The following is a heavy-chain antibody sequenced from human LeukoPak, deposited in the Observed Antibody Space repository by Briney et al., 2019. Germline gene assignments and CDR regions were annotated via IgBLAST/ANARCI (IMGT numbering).Heavy chain of an antibody. CDR1: GSTLSNHW. CDR2: VNRDGSET. D-gene: IGHD3-3*01. V-gene: IGHV3-7*03. Sequence: GGSLRLSCAASGSTLSNHWMTWVRQVPGRGPEWVANVNRDGSETYYLDSVKGRFTISRDNTKNSLYLQMNSLRVEDTAVFYCARDQYDTWSRRGNFDSWGQGTLVIVSS. CDR3: ARDQYDTWSRRGNFDS. J-gene: IGHJ4*02.